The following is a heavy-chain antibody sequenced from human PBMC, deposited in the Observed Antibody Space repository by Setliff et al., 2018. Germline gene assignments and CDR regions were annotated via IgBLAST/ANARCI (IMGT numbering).Heavy chain of an antibody. CDR1: GDSFSDYY. CDR3: AGTPARGTTWLSPFDY. J-gene: IGHJ4*02. Sequence: SETLSLTCAVYGDSFSDYYWSWIRQPPGKGLEWIEEINHRGSTNYSPSLRSRVTTPVDTSKKQLSLKMTSVTAADTAMYFCAGTPARGTTWLSPFDYWGQGTLVTVSS. CDR2: INHRGST. D-gene: IGHD5-12*01. V-gene: IGHV4-34*01.